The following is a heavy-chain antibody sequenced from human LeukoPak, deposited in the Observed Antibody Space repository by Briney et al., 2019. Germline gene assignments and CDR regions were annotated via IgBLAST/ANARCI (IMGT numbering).Heavy chain of an antibody. CDR2: IIPIFGTA. D-gene: IGHD6-6*01. J-gene: IGHJ6*03. CDR3: ARDTREHSSSSTRGYYYMDV. V-gene: IGHV1-69*05. Sequence: ASAKVSCKASGGTFSSYAISWVRQAPGQGLEWMGGIIPIFGTANYAQKFQGRVTITTDESTSTAYMELSSLRSEDTAVYYCARDTREHSSSSTRGYYYMDVWGKGTTVTVSS. CDR1: GGTFSSYA.